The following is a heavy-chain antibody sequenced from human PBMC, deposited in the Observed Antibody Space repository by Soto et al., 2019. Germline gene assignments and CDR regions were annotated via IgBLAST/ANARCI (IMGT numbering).Heavy chain of an antibody. J-gene: IGHJ6*02. V-gene: IGHV1-69*13. CDR2: IIPIFGTA. Sequence: SVKVSCKASGGTFSSYAISWVRQAPGQGLEWMGGIIPIFGTANYAQKFQGRVTITADESTSTAYMELSSLRSEGTAVYYCARYCTNGVCYANYGMDVWGQGTTVTVPS. D-gene: IGHD2-8*01. CDR1: GGTFSSYA. CDR3: ARYCTNGVCYANYGMDV.